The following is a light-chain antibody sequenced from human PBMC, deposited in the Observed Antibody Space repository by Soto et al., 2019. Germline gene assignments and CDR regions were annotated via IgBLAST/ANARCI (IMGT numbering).Light chain of an antibody. Sequence: QSVLTQPPSASGSPGQSVAISCTGTSSDVGGYNYVSWYQQHPGKAPKLMIYEVNKRPSGVPDHFSGSKSGNTASLTVSGLQAEDEADYYCSSYAGSSNVFGTGTKV. J-gene: IGLJ1*01. CDR2: EVN. V-gene: IGLV2-8*01. CDR1: SSDVGGYNY. CDR3: SSYAGSSNV.